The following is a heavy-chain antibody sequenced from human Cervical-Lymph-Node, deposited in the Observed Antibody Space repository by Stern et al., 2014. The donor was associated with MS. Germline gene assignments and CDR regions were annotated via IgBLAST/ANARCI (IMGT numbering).Heavy chain of an antibody. CDR1: GDSISSGAYS. CDR2: MYHGGSS. J-gene: IGHJ4*02. D-gene: IGHD6-6*01. Sequence: VQLVESGSGLVKPSQTRSLTCDVSGDSISSGAYSWNWIRQPPGKGLEWIGYMYHGGSSSYNPSLKSRVTISVDRSKNQLSLRLRSVTAADTAVYYCARGLYSSSSVWAYWGQGTLVTVSS. V-gene: IGHV4-30-2*01. CDR3: ARGLYSSSSVWAY.